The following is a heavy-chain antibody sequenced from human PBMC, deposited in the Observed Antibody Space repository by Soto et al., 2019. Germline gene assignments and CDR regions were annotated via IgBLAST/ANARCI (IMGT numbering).Heavy chain of an antibody. V-gene: IGHV2-5*01. J-gene: IGHJ4*02. CDR2: IYWNDDK. CDR3: AHFAPNIVVVVAATSGGYFDY. D-gene: IGHD2-15*01. CDR1: GFSLSTSGVG. Sequence: QITLKESGPTLVKPTQTLTLTCTFSGFSLSTSGVGVGWIRQPPGKALEWLALIYWNDDKRYSPSLKSRLTITKDTSKNQVVLTMTNMDPVDTATYYCAHFAPNIVVVVAATSGGYFDYWGQGTLVTVSS.